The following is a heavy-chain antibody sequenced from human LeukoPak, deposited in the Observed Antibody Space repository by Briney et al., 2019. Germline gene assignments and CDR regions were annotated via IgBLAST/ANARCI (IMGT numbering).Heavy chain of an antibody. Sequence: ASVKVSCKASGYTFTSYYMHWVRQAPGQGLEWMGIINPSGGSTSYAQKFQGRVTMTRDTSISTAYMELSRLRSDDTAAYYCARVFSYVYYYGMDVWGQGTTVTVSS. D-gene: IGHD1-26*01. CDR3: ARVFSYVYYYGMDV. J-gene: IGHJ6*02. CDR1: GYTFTSYY. V-gene: IGHV1-46*01. CDR2: INPSGGST.